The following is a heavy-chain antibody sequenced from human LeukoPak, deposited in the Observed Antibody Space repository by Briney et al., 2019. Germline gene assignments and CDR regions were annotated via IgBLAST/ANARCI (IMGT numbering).Heavy chain of an antibody. CDR2: ISGSGGST. CDR3: AKVRAGSYYLDYFDY. V-gene: IGHV3-23*01. D-gene: IGHD1-26*01. CDR1: GFTFSSYG. J-gene: IGHJ4*02. Sequence: GGTLRLSCAAPGFTFSSYGMSWVRQAPGKGLEWVSAISGSGGSTYYADSVKGRFTISRDNSKNTLYLQMNSLRAEDTAVYYCAKVRAGSYYLDYFDYWGQGTLVTVSS.